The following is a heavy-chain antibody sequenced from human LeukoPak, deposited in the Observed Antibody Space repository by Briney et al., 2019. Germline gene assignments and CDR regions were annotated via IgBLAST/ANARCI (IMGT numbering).Heavy chain of an antibody. CDR2: ISGSGGST. CDR3: AKGIRVLRFLEWLPYYFDY. D-gene: IGHD3-3*01. CDR1: GFTFSSYA. V-gene: IGHV3-23*01. J-gene: IGHJ4*02. Sequence: GGSLRLSCAASGFTFSSYAMSWVRQAPGKGLEWVSAISGSGGSTYYADSVKGRFTISRDNSKNTPYLQMNSLRAEDTAVYYCAKGIRVLRFLEWLPYYFDYWGQGTLVTVSS.